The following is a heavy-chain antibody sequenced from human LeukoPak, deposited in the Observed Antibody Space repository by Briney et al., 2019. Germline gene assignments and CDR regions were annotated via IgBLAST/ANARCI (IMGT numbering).Heavy chain of an antibody. D-gene: IGHD3-22*01. Sequence: PGGSLRLSCAASGFTFSSYSLNWVRQAPGKGLEGVSSINGKNGYAFYADSVKGRFTISRDNSKNTLYLQMNSLRAEDTAVYYCARSYYDSSGTDYWGQGTLVTVSS. CDR1: GFTFSSYS. J-gene: IGHJ4*02. CDR3: ARSYYDSSGTDY. V-gene: IGHV3-21*04. CDR2: INGKNGYA.